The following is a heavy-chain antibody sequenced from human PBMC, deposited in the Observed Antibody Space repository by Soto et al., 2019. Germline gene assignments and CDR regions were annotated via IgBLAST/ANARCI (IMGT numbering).Heavy chain of an antibody. D-gene: IGHD3-16*02. CDR2: IYYSGST. Sequence: QVQLQESGPGLVKPSQTLSLTCTVSGGSISSGGYYWSWIRQHPGKGLEWIGYIYYSGSTYYNPSLKSRVTISVDTSKNQFSLKLSSVTAADTAVYYCAREIGYYDYVWGSYRSLYGMDVWGQGTMVTVSS. CDR1: GGSISSGGYY. J-gene: IGHJ6*02. V-gene: IGHV4-31*03. CDR3: AREIGYYDYVWGSYRSLYGMDV.